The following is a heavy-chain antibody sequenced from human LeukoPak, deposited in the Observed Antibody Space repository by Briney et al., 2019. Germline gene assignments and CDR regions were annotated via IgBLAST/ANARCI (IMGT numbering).Heavy chain of an antibody. CDR2: ISAYNGNT. CDR1: GGTFSSYA. J-gene: IGHJ4*02. D-gene: IGHD3-10*01. CDR3: ARDSETMVRGVNDY. V-gene: IGHV1-18*01. Sequence: ASVKVSCKASGGTFSSYAISWVRQAPGQGLEWMGWISAYNGNTNYAQKLQGRVTMTTDTSTSTAYMELRSLRSDDTAVYYCARDSETMVRGVNDYWGQGTLVTVSS.